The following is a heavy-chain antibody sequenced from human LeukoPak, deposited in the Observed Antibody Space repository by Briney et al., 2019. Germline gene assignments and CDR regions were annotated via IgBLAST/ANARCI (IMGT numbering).Heavy chain of an antibody. CDR2: MNPNSGNT. V-gene: IGHV1-8*02. CDR1: GYTFTGYY. J-gene: IGHJ6*03. D-gene: IGHD3-9*01. CDR3: ARSQRILTGYYFYMDV. Sequence: ASVKVSCKASGYTFTGYYMHWVRQAPGQGLEWMGWMNPNSGNTGYAQKFQGRVTMTRNTSISTAYMELSSLRSEDTAVYYCARSQRILTGYYFYMDVWGKGTTVTISS.